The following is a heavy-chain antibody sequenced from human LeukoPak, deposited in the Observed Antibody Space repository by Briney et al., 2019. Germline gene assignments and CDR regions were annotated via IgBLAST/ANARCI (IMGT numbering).Heavy chain of an antibody. D-gene: IGHD1-1*01. Sequence: SETLSLTCTVSGDSISNYNWNWTRQPPGKGLEWIGDIYYRGNTNYNPSLKSRLTISSDTSKSEFSLRVTSVTAADTAMYYCARARTRGNNWYFDYWGQGTVVIVSS. V-gene: IGHV4-59*01. CDR2: IYYRGNT. CDR3: ARARTRGNNWYFDY. J-gene: IGHJ4*02. CDR1: GDSISNYN.